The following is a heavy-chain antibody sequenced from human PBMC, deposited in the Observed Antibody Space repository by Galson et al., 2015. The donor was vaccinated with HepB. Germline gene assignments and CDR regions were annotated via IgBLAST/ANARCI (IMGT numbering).Heavy chain of an antibody. CDR3: ARDRAGGYCSGGSCYWDAFDI. Sequence: SCKASGGTFSSYAMHWVRQAPGKGLEWVAVISYDGSNKYYADSVKGRFTISRDNSKNTLYLQMNSLRAEDTAVYYCARDRAGGYCSGGSCYWDAFDIWGQGTMVTVSS. J-gene: IGHJ3*02. CDR2: ISYDGSNK. CDR1: GGTFSSYA. V-gene: IGHV3-30-3*01. D-gene: IGHD2-15*01.